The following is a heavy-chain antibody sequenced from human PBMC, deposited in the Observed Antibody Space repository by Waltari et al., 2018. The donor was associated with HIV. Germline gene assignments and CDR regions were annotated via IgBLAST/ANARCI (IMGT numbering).Heavy chain of an antibody. J-gene: IGHJ4*02. CDR2: TYHRSKWFQ. CDR3: ARDSNGLDY. D-gene: IGHD4-4*01. CDR1: GARVPHDSAA. Sequence: HVQLLQSGPALVPPSQPLQITCAISGARVPHDSAAWTWIRLSPSGGLEWLGRTYHRSKWFQLYAPSVRGRIRVDVDPSVNHFSLHLDSVTPDDTAVYYCARDSNGLDYWGQGTVVTVSS. V-gene: IGHV6-1*02.